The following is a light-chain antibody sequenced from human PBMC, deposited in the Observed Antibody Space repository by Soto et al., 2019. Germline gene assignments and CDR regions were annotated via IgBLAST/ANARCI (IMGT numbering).Light chain of an antibody. Sequence: QSVLTKPASVSGSPGQSITISCTGTSSDVGGYNYVSWYQQHPGKAPKLMIYDVSNRPSGVSNRFSGSKSGNTASLTISLLQAEDEADYYCSSYTSSSTSFGTGTKVTVL. V-gene: IGLV2-14*01. CDR2: DVS. CDR1: SSDVGGYNY. CDR3: SSYTSSSTS. J-gene: IGLJ1*01.